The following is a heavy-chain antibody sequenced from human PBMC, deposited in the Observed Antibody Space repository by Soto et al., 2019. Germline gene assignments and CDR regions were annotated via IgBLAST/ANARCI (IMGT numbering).Heavy chain of an antibody. D-gene: IGHD6-13*01. CDR2: INAGNGNT. CDR3: ARVAYEQQLVGWFDP. Sequence: AASVKVSCKASGYTFTSYAMHWVRQAPGQRLEWMGWINAGNGNTKYSQKFQGRVTITRDTSASTAYMELSSLRSEDTAVYYCARVAYEQQLVGWFDPWGQGTLVTVSS. J-gene: IGHJ5*02. CDR1: GYTFTSYA. V-gene: IGHV1-3*01.